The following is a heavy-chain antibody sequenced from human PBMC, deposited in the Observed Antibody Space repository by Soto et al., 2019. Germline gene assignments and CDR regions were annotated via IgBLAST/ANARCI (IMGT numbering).Heavy chain of an antibody. D-gene: IGHD5-12*01. J-gene: IGHJ5*02. CDR3: AAAEMATIIGGA. CDR1: GFTFTSSA. Sequence: QMQLVQSGPEVKKPGTSVKVSCKASGFTFTSSAVQWVRQARGQRLEWIGWIVVGSGNTNYAQKFQERVTITRDMSTSTAYMELSSLRSEDTAVYYCAAAEMATIIGGAWGQGTLVTVSS. V-gene: IGHV1-58*01. CDR2: IVVGSGNT.